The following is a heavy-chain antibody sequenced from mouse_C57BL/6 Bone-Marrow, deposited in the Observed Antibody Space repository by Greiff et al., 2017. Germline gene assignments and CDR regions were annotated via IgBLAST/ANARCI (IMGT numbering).Heavy chain of an antibody. CDR3: NLVFAY. Sequence: QVQLQQSGAELVRPGASVTLSCKASGYTFTDYEMHWVKQTPVHGLEWIGAIDPETGGTAYNQKLKGKAILTADTSSSTAYMELRSLTSEDSAVYYCNLVFAYWGQGTLVTVSA. CDR2: IDPETGGT. CDR1: GYTFTDYE. J-gene: IGHJ3*01. V-gene: IGHV1-15*01. D-gene: IGHD6-1*01.